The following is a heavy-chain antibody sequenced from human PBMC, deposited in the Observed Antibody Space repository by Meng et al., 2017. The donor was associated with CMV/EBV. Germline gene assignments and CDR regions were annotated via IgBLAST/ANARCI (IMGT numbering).Heavy chain of an antibody. CDR2: IYYSGST. Sequence: SETLSLTCTVSGGSISSYYWGWIRQPPGKGLEWIGYIYYSGSTNYNPSLKSRVTISVDTSKNQFSLKLSSVTAADTAVYYCARLGKNYYGMDVWGQGTTVTVSS. CDR3: ARLGKNYYGMDV. V-gene: IGHV4-59*01. J-gene: IGHJ6*02. CDR1: GGSISSYY.